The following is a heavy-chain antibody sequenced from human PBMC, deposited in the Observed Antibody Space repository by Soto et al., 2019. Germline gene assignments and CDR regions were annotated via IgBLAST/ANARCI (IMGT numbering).Heavy chain of an antibody. CDR2: INDSGST. CDR1: GGSFSGYY. CDR3: ARGLILWYGELSRRGDHYSYLDV. Sequence: QVQLQQWGAGLLKPSETLSLTCAVYGGSFSGYYWSWIRQPPGKGLEWIGEINDSGSTNYNPSLKSRVTISVDTSKNQFSLQLSSVTAADKAVYYCARGLILWYGELSRRGDHYSYLDVWGKGTTVTVSS. V-gene: IGHV4-34*01. J-gene: IGHJ6*03. D-gene: IGHD3-10*01.